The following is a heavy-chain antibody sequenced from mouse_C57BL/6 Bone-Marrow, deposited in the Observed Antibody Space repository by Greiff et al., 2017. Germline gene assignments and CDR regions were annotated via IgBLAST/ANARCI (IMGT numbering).Heavy chain of an antibody. J-gene: IGHJ4*01. D-gene: IGHD2-3*01. CDR3: ARGEMVWYAMDY. Sequence: EVHLVESEGGLVQPGSSMKLSCTASGFTFSDYYMAWVRQVPEKGLEWVANINYDGSSTYYLDSLKSRFIISRDNAKNILYLQMSSLKSEDTATYDCARGEMVWYAMDYWGQGTSVTVSS. V-gene: IGHV5-16*01. CDR2: INYDGSST. CDR1: GFTFSDYY.